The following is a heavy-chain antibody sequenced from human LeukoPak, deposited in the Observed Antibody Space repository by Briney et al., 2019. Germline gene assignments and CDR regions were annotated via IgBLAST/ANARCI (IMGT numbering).Heavy chain of an antibody. CDR2: ISSTSDI. V-gene: IGHV3-21*01. J-gene: IGHJ1*01. Sequence: GGSLRLSCAASGFTFSSYSMNWVRQAPGKGLEWVSSISSTSDIYCADSVKGRFNISRDNAKNSPYLQMNSLRTGDTAVYYCARGEQLGHLEYFQHWGQGTLVTVSS. CDR1: GFTFSSYS. CDR3: ARGEQLGHLEYFQH. D-gene: IGHD6-13*01.